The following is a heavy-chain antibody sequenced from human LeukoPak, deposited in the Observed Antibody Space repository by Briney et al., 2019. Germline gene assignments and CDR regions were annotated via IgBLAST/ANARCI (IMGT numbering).Heavy chain of an antibody. V-gene: IGHV4-59*01. Sequence: SETLSLTCTVSGGSICSYYWSWIRQPPGKGLEWIGYIYYSGSTNDNPSLKSRVTISVDTSKNQFSLKLSSVTAADTAVYYCARISGSYYFQFDYWGQGTLVTVSS. CDR1: GGSICSYY. CDR3: ARISGSYYFQFDY. J-gene: IGHJ4*02. D-gene: IGHD3-10*01. CDR2: IYYSGST.